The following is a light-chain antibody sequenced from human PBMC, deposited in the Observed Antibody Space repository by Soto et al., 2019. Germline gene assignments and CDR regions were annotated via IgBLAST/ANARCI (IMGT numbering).Light chain of an antibody. CDR2: AAS. CDR3: QKYSNAPRA. CDR1: QGISNY. J-gene: IGKJ1*01. V-gene: IGKV1-27*01. Sequence: DIPMTQSPSSLSASVGDRVTITCRASQGISNYLAWYQQKPGEVPKLLIYAASTLQSGVPSRFSGSGSGTDFSLTISSLQPEDVATYYCQKYSNAPRAFGQGTRVDIK.